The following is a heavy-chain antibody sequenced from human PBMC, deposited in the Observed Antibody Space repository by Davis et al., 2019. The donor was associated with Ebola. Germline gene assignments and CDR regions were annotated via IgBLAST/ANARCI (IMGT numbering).Heavy chain of an antibody. CDR3: ARDFFEFSSSSFSDF. V-gene: IGHV3-30-3*01. CDR1: GFTFSSYA. D-gene: IGHD6-6*01. CDR2: ISYDGSNK. Sequence: GESLKISCAASGFTFSSYAMHWVRQAPGKGLEWVALISYDGSNKYYADSVKGRFTISRDNSKNTLFLQMNSLRPDDTAVYYCARDFFEFSSSSFSDFWGQGTLVTVSP. J-gene: IGHJ4*02.